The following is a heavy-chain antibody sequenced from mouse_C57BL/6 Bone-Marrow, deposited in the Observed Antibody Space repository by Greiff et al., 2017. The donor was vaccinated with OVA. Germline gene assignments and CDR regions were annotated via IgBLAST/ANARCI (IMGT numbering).Heavy chain of an antibody. Sequence: EVHLVESGGGLVQPGESLKLSCESNEYEFPSHDMSWVRKTPEKRLELVAAINSDGGSTYYPDTMERRFIISRDNTKKTLYLQMSSLRSEDTALYYCARLDGYYVKNYAMDYWGQGTSVTVSS. CDR2: INSDGGST. V-gene: IGHV5-2*01. CDR1: EYEFPSHD. CDR3: ARLDGYYVKNYAMDY. D-gene: IGHD2-3*01. J-gene: IGHJ4*01.